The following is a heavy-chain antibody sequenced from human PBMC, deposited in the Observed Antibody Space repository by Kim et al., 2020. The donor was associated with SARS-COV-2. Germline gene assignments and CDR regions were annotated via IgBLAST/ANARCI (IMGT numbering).Heavy chain of an antibody. J-gene: IGHJ4*02. Sequence: ASVKVSCKASGYTFTGYYMHWVRQAPGQGLEWMGWINPNSGGTNYAQKFQGRVTMTRDTSISTAYMELSRLRSDDTAVYYCAREGSYYDSSGYYHGVIDYWGQGTLVTVSS. D-gene: IGHD3-22*01. V-gene: IGHV1-2*02. CDR2: INPNSGGT. CDR3: AREGSYYDSSGYYHGVIDY. CDR1: GYTFTGYY.